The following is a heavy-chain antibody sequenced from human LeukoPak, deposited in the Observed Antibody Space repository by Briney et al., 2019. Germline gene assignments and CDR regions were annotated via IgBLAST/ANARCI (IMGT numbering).Heavy chain of an antibody. V-gene: IGHV4-39*01. CDR1: GGSISSSSYY. CDR3: ASPRSYDSSGYYFDY. Sequence: PSETLSLTCTVSGGSISSSSYYWGWIRQPPGKGLEWIGSIYYSGSIYYNPSLKSRVTISVDTSKNQFSLKLSSVTAADTAVYYCASPRSYDSSGYYFDYWGQGTLVTVSS. J-gene: IGHJ4*02. CDR2: IYYSGSI. D-gene: IGHD3-22*01.